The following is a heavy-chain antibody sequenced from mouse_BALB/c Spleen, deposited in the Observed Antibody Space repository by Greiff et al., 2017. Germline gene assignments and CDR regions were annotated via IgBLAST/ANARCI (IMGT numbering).Heavy chain of an antibody. V-gene: IGHV6-6*02. J-gene: IGHJ2*01. D-gene: IGHD1-1*01. Sequence: EVKVEESGGGLVQPGGSMKLSCVASGFTFSNYWMNWVRQSPEKGLEWVAEIRLKSNNYATHYAESVKGRFTISRDDSKSSVYLQMNNLRAEDTGIYYCTRPGDYGSSPFDYWGQGTTLTVSS. CDR1: GFTFSNYW. CDR2: IRLKSNNYAT. CDR3: TRPGDYGSSPFDY.